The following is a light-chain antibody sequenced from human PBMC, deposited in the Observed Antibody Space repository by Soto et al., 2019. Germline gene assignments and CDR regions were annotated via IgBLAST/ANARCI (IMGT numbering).Light chain of an antibody. CDR3: QQSYNTHSWT. Sequence: DIPMTQSPSTLSGSVGDRVTITCRASQTISSWLAWYQQKPGKAPKLLIYKASTLKSGVPSRFSGSGSGTEFTLTISSLQPDDFATYYCQQSYNTHSWTFGQGTKVDI. V-gene: IGKV1-5*03. CDR2: KAS. CDR1: QTISSW. J-gene: IGKJ1*01.